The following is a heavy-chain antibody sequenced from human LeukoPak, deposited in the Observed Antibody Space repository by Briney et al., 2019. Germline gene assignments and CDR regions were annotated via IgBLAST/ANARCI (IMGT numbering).Heavy chain of an antibody. J-gene: IGHJ5*02. Sequence: SETLSLTCTVSGGSISSYYWSWIRQPAGKGLEWIGEIYHSGSTNYNPSLKSRVTISVDKSKNQFSLKLSSVTAADTAVYYCARDSITMVRGVIINNWFDPWGQGTLVTVSS. V-gene: IGHV4-59*12. CDR3: ARDSITMVRGVIINNWFDP. CDR2: IYHSGST. D-gene: IGHD3-10*01. CDR1: GGSISSYY.